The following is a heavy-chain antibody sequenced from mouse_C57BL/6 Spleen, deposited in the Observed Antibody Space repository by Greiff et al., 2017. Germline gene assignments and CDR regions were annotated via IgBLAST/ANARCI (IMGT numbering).Heavy chain of an antibody. D-gene: IGHD1-1*01. CDR2: IRNKANGYTT. CDR1: GFTFTDYY. V-gene: IGHV7-3*01. CDR3: ARGDYYGSSYYAMDY. J-gene: IGHJ4*01. Sequence: DVQLVESGGGLVQPGGSLSLSCAASGFTFTDYYMSWVRQPPGKALEWLGFIRNKANGYTTEYSASVKGRLTISRDNSQSILYLQVNALRAEDSATYYGARGDYYGSSYYAMDYWGQGTSVTVSS.